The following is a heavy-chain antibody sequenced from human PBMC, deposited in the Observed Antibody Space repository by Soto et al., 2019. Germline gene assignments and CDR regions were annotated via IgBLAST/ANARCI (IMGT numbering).Heavy chain of an antibody. Sequence: QVTLKESGPVLVKPTETLTLTCSVSGFSLSNAGMGVSWIRQPPGKALEWLAHFFSTDEKAYSSSLKTRLTNSKDTSKSQVVLTMTNLDPVDTATYFCARAADRAISDVWFDLWGQGTLVTVSS. D-gene: IGHD5-18*01. CDR2: FFSTDEK. J-gene: IGHJ5*02. CDR1: GFSLSNAGMG. CDR3: ARAADRAISDVWFDL. V-gene: IGHV2-26*01.